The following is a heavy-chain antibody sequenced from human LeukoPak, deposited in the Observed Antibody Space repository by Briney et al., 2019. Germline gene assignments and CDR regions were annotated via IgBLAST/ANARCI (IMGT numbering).Heavy chain of an antibody. CDR3: ARVDNWGSDWFFDL. Sequence: PGGSLRLSCAASGXTFSDYYMSWIRQAPGKGLEWISYITSSSSYTKYADSVKGRFTISRDNAKNSLYLQMNSLRAEDTAVYYCARVDNWGSDWFFDLWGRGTLVTVSS. CDR1: GXTFSDYY. V-gene: IGHV3-11*05. CDR2: ITSSSSYT. D-gene: IGHD7-27*01. J-gene: IGHJ2*01.